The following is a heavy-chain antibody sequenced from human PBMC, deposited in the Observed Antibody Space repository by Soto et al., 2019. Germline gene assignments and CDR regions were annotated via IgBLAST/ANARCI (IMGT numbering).Heavy chain of an antibody. Sequence: SETLSLTCPVSGGSISSGDYYWSWIRQPPGKGLEWIGYIYYSGSTYYNPSLKSRVTISVDTSKNQFSLRLSSVTAADTAVYYCARERPDGCRLDPWGQGTLVTVSS. D-gene: IGHD6-19*01. J-gene: IGHJ5*02. CDR3: ARERPDGCRLDP. CDR2: IYYSGST. V-gene: IGHV4-30-4*01. CDR1: GGSISSGDYY.